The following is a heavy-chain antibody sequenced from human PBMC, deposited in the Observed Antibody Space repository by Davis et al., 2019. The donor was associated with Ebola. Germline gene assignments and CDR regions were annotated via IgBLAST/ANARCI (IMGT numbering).Heavy chain of an antibody. J-gene: IGHJ4*02. CDR2: INHSGST. CDR3: ARANRKYYYDSSGYYSTAEFDY. V-gene: IGHV4-39*07. CDR1: GFSLSTSGM. D-gene: IGHD3-22*01. Sequence: SGPTLVKPTQTLTLTCTFSGFSLSTSGMCVSWIRQPPGKGLEWIGEINHSGSTNYNPSLKSRVTISVDTSKNQFSLKLSSVTAADTAVYYWARANRKYYYDSSGYYSTAEFDYWGQGTLVTVSS.